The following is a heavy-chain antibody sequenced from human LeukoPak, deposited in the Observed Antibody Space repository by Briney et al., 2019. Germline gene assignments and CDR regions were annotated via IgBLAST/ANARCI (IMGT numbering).Heavy chain of an antibody. D-gene: IGHD3-16*01. Sequence: SETLSLTCAVYGGSFSGYYWSWIRQPPGKGLEWIGEINHSGSTNYNPSLKSRVTISVDTSKNQFSLKLTSVTAADTALYYCARDPAMLRTFDYWGQGTLVTVSS. CDR1: GGSFSGYY. CDR3: ARDPAMLRTFDY. J-gene: IGHJ4*02. CDR2: INHSGST. V-gene: IGHV4-34*01.